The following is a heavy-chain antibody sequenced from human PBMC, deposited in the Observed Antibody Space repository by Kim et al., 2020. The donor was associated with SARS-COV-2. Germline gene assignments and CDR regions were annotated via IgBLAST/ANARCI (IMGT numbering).Heavy chain of an antibody. D-gene: IGHD2-15*01. CDR3: ARDQRFGSYGMDV. CDR2: ISSSANMI. Sequence: GGSLRLSCAASGFTFSSYEMNWVRQAPGKGLEWVSSISSSANMIFYADSVKGRFAIPRDNAKNSLFLEMNSLRAEDTAVYYCARDQRFGSYGMDVWGQGT. J-gene: IGHJ6*02. CDR1: GFTFSSYE. V-gene: IGHV3-48*03.